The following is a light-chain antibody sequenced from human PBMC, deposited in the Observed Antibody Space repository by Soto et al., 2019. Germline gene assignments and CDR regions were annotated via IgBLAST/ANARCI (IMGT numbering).Light chain of an antibody. CDR1: MRDVGAYNL. Sequence: QSALTQPASVSGSAGQSITISCSGTMRDVGAYNLVSWYQQHPGTAPKLFSYEVRNRPSGISSRFSGSRSGNTASLTISGVQPEDEGDYYCSAYTASSTRVFGGGTKVTVL. CDR2: EVR. V-gene: IGLV2-14*01. J-gene: IGLJ3*02. CDR3: SAYTASSTRV.